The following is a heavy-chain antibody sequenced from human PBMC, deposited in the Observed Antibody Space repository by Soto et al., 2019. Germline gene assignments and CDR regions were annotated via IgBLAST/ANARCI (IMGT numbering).Heavy chain of an antibody. CDR2: IYYSGST. CDR3: ARFRTITSRGDHDAFDI. CDR1: GGSISSGGYY. J-gene: IGHJ3*02. D-gene: IGHD5-12*01. V-gene: IGHV4-31*03. Sequence: QVQLQESGPGLVKPSQTLSLTCTVSGGSISSGGYYWSWIRQHPGKGLEWIGYIYYSGSTYYNPSLKSRVTISVDTSKNQFSLKLSSMTAADTAVYYCARFRTITSRGDHDAFDIWGQGTMVTVSS.